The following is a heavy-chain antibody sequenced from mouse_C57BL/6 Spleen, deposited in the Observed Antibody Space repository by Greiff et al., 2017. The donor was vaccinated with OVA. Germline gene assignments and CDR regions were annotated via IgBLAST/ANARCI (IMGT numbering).Heavy chain of an antibody. CDR1: GYAFSSSW. V-gene: IGHV1-82*01. J-gene: IGHJ2*01. CDR2: IYPGDGAT. CDR3: ARGTAQVLDY. Sequence: VQGVESGPELVKPGASVKISCKASGYAFSSSWMNWVKQRPGKGLEWIGRIYPGDGATNYNGKFKGKATLTADKSSSTAYMQLSSLTSEDSAVYFCARGTAQVLDYWGQGTTLTVSS. D-gene: IGHD3-2*02.